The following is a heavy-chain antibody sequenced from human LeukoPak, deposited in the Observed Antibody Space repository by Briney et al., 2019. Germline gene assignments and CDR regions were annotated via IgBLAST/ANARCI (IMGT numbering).Heavy chain of an antibody. J-gene: IGHJ5*02. CDR3: ARGVDGGNSDWFDP. CDR2: IIPILGIA. D-gene: IGHD4-23*01. Sequence: ASVKVSCMASGGTFSSYAISWVRQAPGQGLEWMGRIIPILGIANYAQKFQGRVTITADKSTSTAYMELSSLRSEDTAVYYCARGVDGGNSDWFDPWGQGTLVTVSS. CDR1: GGTFSSYA. V-gene: IGHV1-69*04.